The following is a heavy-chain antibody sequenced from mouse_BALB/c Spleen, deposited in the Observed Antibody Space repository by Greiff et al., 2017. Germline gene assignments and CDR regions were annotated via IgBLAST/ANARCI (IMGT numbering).Heavy chain of an antibody. V-gene: IGHV5-4*02. Sequence: EVMLVESGGGLVKPGGSLKLSCAASGFTFSDYYMYWVRQTPEKRLEWVATISDGGSYTYYPDSVKGRFTISRDNAKNNLYLQMSSLKSEDTAMYYCARDTTVVATRAMDYWGQGTSVTVSS. CDR2: ISDGGSYT. CDR1: GFTFSDYY. J-gene: IGHJ4*01. D-gene: IGHD1-1*01. CDR3: ARDTTVVATRAMDY.